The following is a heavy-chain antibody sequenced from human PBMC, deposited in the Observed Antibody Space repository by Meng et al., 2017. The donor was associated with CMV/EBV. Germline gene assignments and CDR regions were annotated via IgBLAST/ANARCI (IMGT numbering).Heavy chain of an antibody. Sequence: SGPTLVKPTQTLTLTCTFSGFSLSTSGMRVSWIRQPPGKALEWLARIDWDDDKFYSTSLKTRLPISKDTSKNQVVLTMTNMDPVDTATYYCARIADSSGYFDYWGQGTLVTVSS. J-gene: IGHJ4*02. D-gene: IGHD3-22*01. CDR3: ARIADSSGYFDY. V-gene: IGHV2-70D*14. CDR2: IDWDDDK. CDR1: GFSLSTSGMR.